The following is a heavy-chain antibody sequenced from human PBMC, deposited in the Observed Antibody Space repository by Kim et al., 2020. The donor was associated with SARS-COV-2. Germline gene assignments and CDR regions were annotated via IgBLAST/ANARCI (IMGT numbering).Heavy chain of an antibody. J-gene: IGHJ3*02. D-gene: IGHD5-12*01. V-gene: IGHV1-69*01. CDR3: ARKGSGYGFDAFDI. Sequence: AQKFQGRVTITADESTSTAYMELSSLRSEDTAVYYCARKGSGYGFDAFDIWGQGTMVTVSS.